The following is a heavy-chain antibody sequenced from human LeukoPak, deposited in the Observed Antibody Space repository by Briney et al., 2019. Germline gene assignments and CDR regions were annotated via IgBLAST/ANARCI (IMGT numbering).Heavy chain of an antibody. V-gene: IGHV4-39*01. CDR2: IYYSGST. D-gene: IGHD5-12*01. Sequence: SETLSLTCTVSGGSISSSGYYWGWIRQPPGKGLEWIGSIYYSGSTYYNPSLKSRVTISVDTSKNQFSLNLSSVTAADTAVYYCARQRKGGYNYLDFWGQGILVTVSS. CDR1: GGSISSSGYY. CDR3: ARQRKGGYNYLDF. J-gene: IGHJ4*02.